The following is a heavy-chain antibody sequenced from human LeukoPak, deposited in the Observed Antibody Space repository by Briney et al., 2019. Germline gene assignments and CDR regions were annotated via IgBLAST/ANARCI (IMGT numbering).Heavy chain of an antibody. J-gene: IGHJ4*02. D-gene: IGHD6-19*01. Sequence: SETLSLTCTVSGGSISSSSYYWGWIRQPPGKGLEWIGSIYYIGSTYFNPSLKSRVTISVDTSKNQFSLNLGFVTAADTAVYYCATGIAVAGIFSDYWGQGTLVTVSS. V-gene: IGHV4-39*01. CDR2: IYYIGST. CDR1: GGSISSSSYY. CDR3: ATGIAVAGIFSDY.